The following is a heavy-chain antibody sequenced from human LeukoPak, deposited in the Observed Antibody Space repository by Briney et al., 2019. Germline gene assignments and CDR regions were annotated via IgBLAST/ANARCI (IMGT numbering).Heavy chain of an antibody. D-gene: IGHD3-22*01. CDR3: ATYMSWMDDSSGYYFDY. J-gene: IGHJ4*02. V-gene: IGHV1-24*01. CDR1: GYTLTELS. CDR2: FDPEDGET. Sequence: ASVKVSCKVSGYTLTELSMHWVRQAPGKGLEWMGGFDPEDGETIYAQKFQGRVTMTEDTSTDTAYMEPSSLRSEDTAVYYCATYMSWMDDSSGYYFDYWGQGTLVTVSS.